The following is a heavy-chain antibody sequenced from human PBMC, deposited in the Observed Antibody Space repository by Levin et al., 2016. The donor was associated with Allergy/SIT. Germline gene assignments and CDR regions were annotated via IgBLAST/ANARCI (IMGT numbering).Heavy chain of an antibody. J-gene: IGHJ6*02. CDR1: GFTFSSNA. CDR2: MSGPGGSK. D-gene: IGHD1-26*01. CDR3: AKNKWELAYYAMDV. Sequence: GESLKISCAAPGFTFSSNAMSWVRQAPGKGLEWVSFMSGPGGSKYYADSVKGRFTISRDNSKNTLYLQMNSLRAEDSAVYYCAKNKWELAYYAMDVWGHGTTVTVSS. V-gene: IGHV3-23*01.